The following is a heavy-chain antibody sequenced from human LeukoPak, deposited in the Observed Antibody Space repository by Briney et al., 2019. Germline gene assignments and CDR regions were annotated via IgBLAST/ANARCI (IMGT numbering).Heavy chain of an antibody. CDR3: ARAPYYYYYMDV. J-gene: IGHJ6*03. Sequence: GRSLRLSCAASGFTFSSYGMHWVRQAPGKGLEWVAVIWYDGSNKYYADSVKGRFTISRDNSKNTLYLQMNSLRAEDTAVYYCARAPYYYYYMDVWGKGTTVTVSS. CDR2: IWYDGSNK. V-gene: IGHV3-33*01. CDR1: GFTFSSYG.